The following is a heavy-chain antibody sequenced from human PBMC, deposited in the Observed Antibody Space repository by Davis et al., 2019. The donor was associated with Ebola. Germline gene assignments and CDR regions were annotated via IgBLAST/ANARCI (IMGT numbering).Heavy chain of an antibody. CDR2: IYWDDDK. CDR1: GFSLSTSGVG. J-gene: IGHJ5*02. V-gene: IGHV2-5*02. D-gene: IGHD1-26*01. Sequence: SGPTLVKPTQTLTPTCTFSGFSLSTSGVGVGWIRQPPGKALEWLALIYWDDDKRYSPSLKSRLTITKDTSKNQVVLTMTNMDPVDTATYYCAHRLGVTGELLRDWFDPWGQGTLVTVSS. CDR3: AHRLGVTGELLRDWFDP.